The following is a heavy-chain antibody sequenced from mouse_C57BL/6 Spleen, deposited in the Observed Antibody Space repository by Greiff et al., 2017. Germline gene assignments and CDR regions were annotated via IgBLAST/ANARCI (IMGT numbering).Heavy chain of an antibody. CDR2: ISDGGSYT. Sequence: EVKLEESGGGLVKPGGSLKLSCAASGFTFSSYAMSWVRQTPEKRLEWVATISDGGSYTYYPDNVKGRFTISRDNAKNNLYLQMSHLKSEDTAMYYCARDETARAMDYWGQGTSVTVSS. CDR1: GFTFSSYA. CDR3: ARDETARAMDY. J-gene: IGHJ4*01. V-gene: IGHV5-4*01. D-gene: IGHD3-3*01.